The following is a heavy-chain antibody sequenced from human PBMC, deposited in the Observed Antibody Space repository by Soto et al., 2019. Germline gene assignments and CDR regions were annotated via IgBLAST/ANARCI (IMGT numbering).Heavy chain of an antibody. D-gene: IGHD2-15*01. V-gene: IGHV3-33*01. Sequence: GGSLRLSCAASGFTFSSYGMHWVRQAPGKGLEWVAVIWYDGSNKYYADSVKGRFTISRDNSKNTLYLRMNSLRAEDTAVYYCARDRVAATLVYWGQGILVTVSS. CDR2: IWYDGSNK. CDR3: ARDRVAATLVY. J-gene: IGHJ4*02. CDR1: GFTFSSYG.